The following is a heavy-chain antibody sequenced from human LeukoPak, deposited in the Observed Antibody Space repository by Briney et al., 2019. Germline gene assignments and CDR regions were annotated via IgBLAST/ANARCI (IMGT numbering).Heavy chain of an antibody. V-gene: IGHV1-2*02. J-gene: IGHJ4*02. CDR3: ARDPGVVGAQGDY. Sequence: ASVKVSCKASGYTFTGYYMHWVRQAPGQGLEWMGWINPNSGGTNYAQKFQGRVTMTRDTSISTAYMELSRLRSDDTAVYYCARDPGVVGAQGDYWGQGTLVTVSS. CDR2: INPNSGGT. D-gene: IGHD1-26*01. CDR1: GYTFTGYY.